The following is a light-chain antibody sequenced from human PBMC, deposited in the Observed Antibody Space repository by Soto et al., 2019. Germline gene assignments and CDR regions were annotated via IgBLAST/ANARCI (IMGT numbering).Light chain of an antibody. J-gene: IGKJ1*01. CDR3: HQYGTTPWT. CDR1: QSVYGNY. Sequence: EIVLTQSPGALSLSPGDRATLSCRASQSVYGNYLAWYQRKPGQAPRLLIYGASSRPTDIPDRFSGSGSGTDFTLTITRLEPEDFAVYFCHQYGTTPWTFGQGTKVDIK. CDR2: GAS. V-gene: IGKV3-20*01.